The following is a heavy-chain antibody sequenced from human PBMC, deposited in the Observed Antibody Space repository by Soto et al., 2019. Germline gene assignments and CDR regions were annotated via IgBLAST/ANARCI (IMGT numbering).Heavy chain of an antibody. J-gene: IGHJ4*02. CDR3: ARDRGAVTGQYFDY. CDR1: GFTFSAVY. D-gene: IGHD6-19*01. V-gene: IGHV3-11*05. CDR2: ISSSGTSA. Sequence: QVQLEESGGGLVKPGGSLRLSCAASGFTFSAVYMSWIRQAPNKGLEYISYISSSGTSANYAASVKGRFTISRDNAKNTLYLQMNSLRAEDTAVYYCARDRGAVTGQYFDYWGQGARVTVSS.